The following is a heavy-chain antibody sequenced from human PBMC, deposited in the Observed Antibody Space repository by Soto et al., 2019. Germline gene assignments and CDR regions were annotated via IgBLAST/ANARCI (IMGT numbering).Heavy chain of an antibody. V-gene: IGHV4-59*01. J-gene: IGHJ6*03. CDR2: IYYSGST. D-gene: IGHD3-10*01. CDR3: ARETWFGEKYYYYYMDV. Sequence: SETLSLTCTVSGVSISSYYWSWIRQPPGKGLEWIGYIYYSGSTNYNPSLKSRVTISVDTSKNQFSLKLSSVTAADTAVYYCARETWFGEKYYYYYMDVWGKGTTVTVSS. CDR1: GVSISSYY.